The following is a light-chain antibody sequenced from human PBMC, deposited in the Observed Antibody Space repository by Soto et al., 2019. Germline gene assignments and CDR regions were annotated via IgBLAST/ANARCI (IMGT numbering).Light chain of an antibody. CDR3: QQRSNWPLT. J-gene: IGKJ4*01. CDR2: DAS. V-gene: IGKV3-11*01. CDR1: RSVSSS. Sequence: EIVLTQSPATLSLSPGERAILSCRASRSVSSSLAWYQHKPGQAPMLLIYDASNRATGIPAWFSGSGSGTDFTFTISSLEPEDFAVYYCQQRSNWPLTFGGGAKMEIK.